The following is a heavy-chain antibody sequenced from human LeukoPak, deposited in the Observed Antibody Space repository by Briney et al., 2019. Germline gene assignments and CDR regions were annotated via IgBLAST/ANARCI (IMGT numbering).Heavy chain of an antibody. Sequence: PGGSLSLSCAASGFTFMNYEMNGVRQAPGKGLEWVSYISSSGSTIYYAASVRGRFTCSRDNAKYSLYLQMNSLRAEDTAVYYCAQLLGAMDPWGQGTLVTVSS. V-gene: IGHV3-48*03. CDR1: GFTFMNYE. J-gene: IGHJ5*02. CDR2: ISSSGSTI. D-gene: IGHD1-26*01. CDR3: AQLLGAMDP.